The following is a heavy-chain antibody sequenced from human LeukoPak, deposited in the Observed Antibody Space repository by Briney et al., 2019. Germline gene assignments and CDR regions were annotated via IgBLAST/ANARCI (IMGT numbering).Heavy chain of an antibody. V-gene: IGHV3-21*01. D-gene: IGHD6-19*01. J-gene: IGHJ4*02. CDR3: ARGFRRGYSSGWTGFDY. CDR2: ISSSSSYI. Sequence: PGGSLRLSCAASGFTFSSYSMTWVRQAPGKGLEWVSSISSSSSYIYYADSVKGRFTISRDNAKNSLYLQMNSLRAEDTAVYYCARGFRRGYSSGWTGFDYWGQGTLVTVSS. CDR1: GFTFSSYS.